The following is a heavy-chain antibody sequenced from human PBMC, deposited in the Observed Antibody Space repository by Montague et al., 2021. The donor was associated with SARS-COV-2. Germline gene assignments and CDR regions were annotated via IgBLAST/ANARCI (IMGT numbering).Heavy chain of an antibody. J-gene: IGHJ2*01. CDR3: AREFRIELWQTNWYFGL. Sequence: SETLSLTCTVSGGSISGYYWTWIRQPPGKGLEWLGHIYYTGSTKYNPSLRSRATISVDTSKNQFALRLSSVTAADTAVYYCAREFRIELWQTNWYFGLWGRGTLVTVSS. CDR1: GGSISGYY. CDR2: IYYTGST. D-gene: IGHD3-16*01. V-gene: IGHV4-59*01.